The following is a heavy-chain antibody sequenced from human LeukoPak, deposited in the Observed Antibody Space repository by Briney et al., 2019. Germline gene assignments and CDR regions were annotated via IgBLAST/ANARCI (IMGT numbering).Heavy chain of an antibody. Sequence: GGSLRLSCAASGFTFSSYAMHWVRQAPGKGLEWVAVISYDGSNKYYADSVKGRFTISRVNSKNTLYLQMNSLRAEDTAVYYCAKSDDYSKINFDYWGQGTLVTVSS. V-gene: IGHV3-30-3*02. D-gene: IGHD4-11*01. CDR1: GFTFSSYA. J-gene: IGHJ4*02. CDR3: AKSDDYSKINFDY. CDR2: ISYDGSNK.